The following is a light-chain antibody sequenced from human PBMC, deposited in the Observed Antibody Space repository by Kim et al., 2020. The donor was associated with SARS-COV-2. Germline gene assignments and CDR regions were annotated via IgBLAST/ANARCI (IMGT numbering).Light chain of an antibody. CDR3: QQYNDYFRT. CDR1: QSISNR. V-gene: IGKV1-5*03. Sequence: DIQMTQSPSTLSASVGDRVTITCRASQSISNRLAWHQQKPGKAPKLLIYKATSLQSGVPSRFSGSGSGTEFTLTISSLQADDSATYHCQQYNDYFRTFGQGTKVDIK. J-gene: IGKJ1*01. CDR2: KAT.